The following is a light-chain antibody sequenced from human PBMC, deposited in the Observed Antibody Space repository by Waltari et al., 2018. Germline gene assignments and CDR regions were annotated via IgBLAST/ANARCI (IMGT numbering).Light chain of an antibody. CDR3: NSYTNNSTLV. CDR2: DVI. Sequence: QSALTPPASVSGDPGQPLTIARPGTSSDDGTYRSLPWYQKFPGKVPKLIIDDVIRRPSGVSNRFSGSKSGNTASLTISGLQGEDEAHYYCNSYTNNSTLVFGGGTELTVL. J-gene: IGLJ3*02. V-gene: IGLV2-14*01. CDR1: SSDDGTYRS.